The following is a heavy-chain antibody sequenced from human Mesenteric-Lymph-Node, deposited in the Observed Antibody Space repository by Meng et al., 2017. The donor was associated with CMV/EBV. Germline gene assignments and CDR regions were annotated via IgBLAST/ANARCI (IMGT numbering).Heavy chain of an antibody. CDR3: ARVAGFSDFWRGNGREDC. J-gene: IGHJ4*02. V-gene: IGHV4-59*01. D-gene: IGHD3-3*01. CDR2: VFYTGSA. Sequence: SETLSLTCSVSGGSITSDNWSWIRQPPGKGLEWIGYVFYTGSANNNPSLKSRVTISVDTSKNQFSLKLNSVTAADTAVYYCARVAGFSDFWRGNGREDCWGQGTLVTVSS. CDR1: GGSITSDN.